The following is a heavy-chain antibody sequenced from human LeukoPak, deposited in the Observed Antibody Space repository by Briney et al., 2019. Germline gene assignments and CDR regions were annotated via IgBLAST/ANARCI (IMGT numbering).Heavy chain of an antibody. J-gene: IGHJ5*02. CDR2: INSDGSST. Sequence: PGGSLRLSCAASGFTFSSYWMHWVRQAPGKGLVWVSRINSDGSSTSYADSVKGRFTISRDNAKNTLYLQMNSLRAEDTAVYYCARDLVPAAIFHWFDPWGQGTLVTVSS. D-gene: IGHD2-2*01. CDR3: ARDLVPAAIFHWFDP. CDR1: GFTFSSYW. V-gene: IGHV3-74*01.